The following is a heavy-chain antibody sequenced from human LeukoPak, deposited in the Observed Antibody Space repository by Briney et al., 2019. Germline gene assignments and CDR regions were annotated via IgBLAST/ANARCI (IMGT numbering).Heavy chain of an antibody. CDR2: ISYDGSNK. CDR3: AKVIAPWIQLWLIDY. CDR1: GFTSSSYG. Sequence: GRSLGLSCAASGFTSSSYGMHWVRQAPGKGLEWVAVISYDGSNKYYADSVKGRFTISRDNSKNTLYLQMNSLRAEDTAVYYCAKVIAPWIQLWLIDYWGQGTLVTVSS. J-gene: IGHJ4*02. D-gene: IGHD5-18*01. V-gene: IGHV3-30*18.